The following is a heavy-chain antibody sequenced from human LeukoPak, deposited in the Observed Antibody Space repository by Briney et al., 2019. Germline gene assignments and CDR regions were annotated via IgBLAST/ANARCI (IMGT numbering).Heavy chain of an antibody. V-gene: IGHV4-39*07. D-gene: IGHD6-13*01. CDR2: LYYSGST. CDR1: GGSISSSTFY. J-gene: IGHJ6*03. Sequence: SETLSLTCTVSGGSISSSTFYWGWIRQPPGKGLEWIGSLYYSGSTYYNPSLKSRVTMSVDTSKNQFSLKLSSVTAADTAVYYCARTPTSRKRFLGGAAAGTDYYYSYYMDVWGKGTTVTISS. CDR3: ARTPTSRKRFLGGAAAGTDYYYSYYMDV.